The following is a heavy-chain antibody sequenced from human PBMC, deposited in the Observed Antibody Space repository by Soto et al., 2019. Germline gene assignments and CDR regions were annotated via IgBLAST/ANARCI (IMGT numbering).Heavy chain of an antibody. CDR3: ARGGFSGHDS. V-gene: IGHV4-4*07. CDR2: IYASGSA. CDR1: GGSISSYY. J-gene: IGHJ5*01. D-gene: IGHD5-12*01. Sequence: QVQLQESGPGLVKPSETLSLTCTVSGGSISSYYWSWIRQPAGKGLEWIGRIYASGSANYNPSLKSRVTMSVDTSKSQFALKLISVTAADTAVYYCARGGFSGHDSWGQGTLVTVSS.